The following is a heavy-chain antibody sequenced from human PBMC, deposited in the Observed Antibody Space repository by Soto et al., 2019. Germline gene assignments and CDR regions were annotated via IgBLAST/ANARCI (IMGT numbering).Heavy chain of an antibody. CDR2: IYPGDSDT. CDR3: ATRPGLHSGGFFGV. V-gene: IGHV5-51*01. CDR1: GYSFTDYW. D-gene: IGHD6-19*01. Sequence: PGGFLRLSCAASGYSFTDYWIAWVRQMPGEGLEWMGIIYPGDSDTRYSPSFRGQVTFSVDKSISTAYLQWNSLKASDTAIYYCATRPGLHSGGFFGVWGQGTLVTVSS. J-gene: IGHJ4*02.